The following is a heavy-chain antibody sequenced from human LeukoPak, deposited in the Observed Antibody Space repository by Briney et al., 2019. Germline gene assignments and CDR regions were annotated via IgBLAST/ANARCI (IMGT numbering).Heavy chain of an antibody. CDR2: ISGSGGST. CDR3: AKGKDYYYGMDV. J-gene: IGHJ6*02. CDR1: GFTFSSYA. V-gene: IGHV3-23*01. Sequence: GGSLRLSCAASGFTFSSYAMSWVRQAPGKGLEWVSAISGSGGSTYYADSVKGRFTITRGNSKNTLYPQMNSLRAEDTAVHYCAKGKDYYYGMDVWGQGTTVTVSS.